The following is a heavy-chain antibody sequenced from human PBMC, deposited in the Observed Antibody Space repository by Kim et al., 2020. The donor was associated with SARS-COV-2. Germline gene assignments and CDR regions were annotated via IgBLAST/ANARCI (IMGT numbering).Heavy chain of an antibody. CDR1: GFTVSSNY. V-gene: IGHV3-53*01. CDR2: IYSGGST. D-gene: IGHD2-15*01. CDR3: ARVASAEYCSGGSCYAEN. Sequence: GGSLRLSCAASGFTVSSNYMSWVRQAPGKGLEWVSVIYSGGSTYYADSVKGRFTISRDNSKNTLYLQMNSLRAEDTAAYYCARVASAEYCSGGSCYAENWGQGTLVTVSS. J-gene: IGHJ4*02.